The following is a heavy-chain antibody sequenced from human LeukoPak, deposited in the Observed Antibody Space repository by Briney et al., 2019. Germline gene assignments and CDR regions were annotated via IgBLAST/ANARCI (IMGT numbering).Heavy chain of an antibody. CDR1: GFTFSSYE. J-gene: IGHJ4*02. V-gene: IGHV3-23*01. CDR2: ISGSGGST. CDR3: AKDDAWLRYRY. Sequence: QPGGSLRLSCAASGFTFSSYEMNWVRQAPGKGLEWVSGISGSGGSTYYADSVKGRFTISRDNSKNTLDLQMNSLRAEDTAVYYCAKDDAWLRYRYWGQGTLVTVSS. D-gene: IGHD3-9*01.